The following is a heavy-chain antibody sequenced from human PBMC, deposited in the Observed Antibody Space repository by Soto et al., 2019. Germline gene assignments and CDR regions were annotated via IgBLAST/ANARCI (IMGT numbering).Heavy chain of an antibody. CDR2: IYPGDSDT. J-gene: IGHJ4*02. CDR1: GYSFTSYW. Sequence: GESLKISCKGSGYSFTSYWIGWVRQMPGKGLEWMGIIYPGDSDTRYSPSFQGQVTISADKSISTPYLQWSSLKASDTAMYYCARLSDGDYAIIPLDYWGQGTLVTVSS. CDR3: ARLSDGDYAIIPLDY. D-gene: IGHD4-17*01. V-gene: IGHV5-51*01.